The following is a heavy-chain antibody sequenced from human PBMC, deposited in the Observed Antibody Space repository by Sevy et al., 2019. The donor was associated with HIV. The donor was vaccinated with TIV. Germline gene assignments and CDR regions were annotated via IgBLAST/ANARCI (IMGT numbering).Heavy chain of an antibody. CDR1: GFTFSSYS. V-gene: IGHV3-48*01. Sequence: GGSLRLSCAASGFTFSSYSMNWVRQAPGKGLEWVSYISSSSTIYYAASVKDRFTISRDNAKNSLYLQMNSLRAEDTAVYYCARVGIVVGGAFDIWGQGTMVTVSS. J-gene: IGHJ3*02. CDR2: ISSSSTI. CDR3: ARVGIVVGGAFDI. D-gene: IGHD2-15*01.